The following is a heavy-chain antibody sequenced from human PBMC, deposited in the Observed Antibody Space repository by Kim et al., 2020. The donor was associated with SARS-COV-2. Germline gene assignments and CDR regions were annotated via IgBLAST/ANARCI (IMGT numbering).Heavy chain of an antibody. V-gene: IGHV3-7*01. J-gene: IGHJ5*02. Sequence: GGSLRLSCPVSGFIFTDYWMTWVRQAPGKGLEWVANINQGGTEKNYVDSVEGRFTISRDNAKNSLYLEMNRLRAEDTAVYYCARNAAPGMPHDSWGQGTLVTVSS. CDR3: ARNAAPGMPHDS. CDR1: GFIFTDYW. CDR2: INQGGTEK. D-gene: IGHD2-2*01.